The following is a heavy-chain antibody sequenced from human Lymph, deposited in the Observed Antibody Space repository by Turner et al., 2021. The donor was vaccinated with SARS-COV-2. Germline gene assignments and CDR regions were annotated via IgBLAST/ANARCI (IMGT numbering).Heavy chain of an antibody. CDR2: IDQSGST. Sequence: PLLGSGPGLVMPSATLSLPCPVSVASISRSHWWSWVRQPPGKGLEWIGEIDQSGSTNYNPARKSRVTISVDKYKKQLSLKLRSVTAADTAVYYCAAKYWSSGSCSYFDYWGQGTLVTVSS. CDR1: VASISRSHW. V-gene: IGHV4-4*02. D-gene: IGHD2-15*01. CDR3: AAKYWSSGSCSYFDY. J-gene: IGHJ4*02.